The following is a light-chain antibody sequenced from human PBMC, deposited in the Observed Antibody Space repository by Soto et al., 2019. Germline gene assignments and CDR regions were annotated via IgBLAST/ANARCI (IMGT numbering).Light chain of an antibody. V-gene: IGKV3-11*01. J-gene: IGKJ5*01. CDR3: QQRRSWPPTIT. CDR1: QSVDSN. CDR2: GAS. Sequence: IVMKQSPATLSVTPGDGATLSCRASQSVDSNLAWYQQKPGQTPRLLIYGASYRATDIPPRFSGSGSGTDFTLTISSLEPEDFAVYYCQQRRSWPPTITFGQGTRLEIK.